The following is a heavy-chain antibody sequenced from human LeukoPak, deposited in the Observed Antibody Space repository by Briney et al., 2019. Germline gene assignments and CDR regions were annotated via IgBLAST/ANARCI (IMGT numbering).Heavy chain of an antibody. J-gene: IGHJ5*02. Sequence: PSETLSLTCTVFGGSISTSHFYWAWLRQSPGKGLEWLGTIFYRGETYYNPSLKSRVTISLDTSKNQFSLNLTSVTAADTAVYFCARGSPGGYDFRSGYYGVWFDPWGQGTLVTVSS. D-gene: IGHD3-3*01. CDR3: ARGSPGGYDFRSGYYGVWFDP. CDR2: IFYRGET. CDR1: GGSISTSHFY. V-gene: IGHV4-39*07.